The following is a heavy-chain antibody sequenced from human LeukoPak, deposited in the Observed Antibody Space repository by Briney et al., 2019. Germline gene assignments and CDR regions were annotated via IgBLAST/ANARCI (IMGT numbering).Heavy chain of an antibody. Sequence: GGSLRLSCAASGFTFDTYPMHWVRQAPGKELEFVSSITSDSGHTFYADSVKGRFTISRDNSKNTLYLQMGSLRPDDMGVYYCARDRTSGWSFDFWGQGTLVTVSS. J-gene: IGHJ4*02. CDR2: ITSDSGHT. CDR1: GFTFDTYP. CDR3: ARDRTSGWSFDF. D-gene: IGHD6-19*01. V-gene: IGHV3-64*02.